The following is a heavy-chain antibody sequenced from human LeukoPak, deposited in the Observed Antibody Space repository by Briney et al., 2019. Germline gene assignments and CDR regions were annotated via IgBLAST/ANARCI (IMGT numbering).Heavy chain of an antibody. D-gene: IGHD4-17*01. V-gene: IGHV4-39*01. CDR3: ARYDYGDGWFDP. J-gene: IGHJ5*02. Sequence: SETLSLTCTVSGGSISSSSYYWGWIRQPPGKGLEWIGSIYYSGSTYYNPSLKSRVTISVDTSKNQFSLKLSSVTAADTAVYYCARYDYGDGWFDPWGQGTLVTVSS. CDR1: GGSISSSSYY. CDR2: IYYSGST.